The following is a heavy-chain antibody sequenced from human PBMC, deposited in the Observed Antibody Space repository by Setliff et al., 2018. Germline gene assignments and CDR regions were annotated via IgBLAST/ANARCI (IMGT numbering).Heavy chain of an antibody. V-gene: IGHV3-21*01. D-gene: IGHD3-3*01. CDR3: ATFWSGYFDY. Sequence: GGSLRLSCAASGFTFSSYSMNWVRQAPGKGLEWVSSISSSSSYIYYADSVKGRFTISRDNAKNSLYLQMSTLRAEDTAVYYCATFWSGYFDYWGQGSLVTVSS. J-gene: IGHJ4*02. CDR2: ISSSSSYI. CDR1: GFTFSSYS.